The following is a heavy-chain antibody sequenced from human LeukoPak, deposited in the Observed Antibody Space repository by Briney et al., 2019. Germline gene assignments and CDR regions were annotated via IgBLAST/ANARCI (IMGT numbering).Heavy chain of an antibody. V-gene: IGHV3-11*03. J-gene: IGHJ4*02. D-gene: IGHD1-26*01. CDR3: ARGRYPYYFDL. CDR2: ISSTSSYT. CDR1: GFTFSDYY. Sequence: GGSLRLSCAASGFTFSDYYMIWIRQAPGKGLEWVSYISSTSSYTNQADSVKGRFTISRDNAKNSLYLQMNSLRAEDTAVYHCARGRYPYYFDLWGQGTLVTVSS.